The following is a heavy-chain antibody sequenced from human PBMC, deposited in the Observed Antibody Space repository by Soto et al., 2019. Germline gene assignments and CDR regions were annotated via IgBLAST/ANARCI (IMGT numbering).Heavy chain of an antibody. Sequence: PGGSLRLSCASSGFIFSSSGMHWVRQAPGKGLEWVAVILYDGSNKYYADSVKGRFTISRDNSKNTLYLQMNSLRAEDTAVYYCAKDCRSIAVAGSYFDYWGQGTLVTVSS. J-gene: IGHJ4*02. D-gene: IGHD6-19*01. CDR1: GFIFSSSG. CDR2: ILYDGSNK. V-gene: IGHV3-30*18. CDR3: AKDCRSIAVAGSYFDY.